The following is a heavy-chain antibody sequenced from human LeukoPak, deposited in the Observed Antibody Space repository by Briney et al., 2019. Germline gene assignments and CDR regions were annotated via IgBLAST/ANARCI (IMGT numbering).Heavy chain of an antibody. CDR1: GGSISSSNW. CDR3: AGVDILTGSYLDY. J-gene: IGHJ4*02. V-gene: IGHV4-4*02. D-gene: IGHD3-9*01. Sequence: SETLSLTCAVSGGSISSSNWWSWVRQPPGKGLEWIGEIYHSGSTNYNPSLKSRVTISVDKSKNQFSLKLSSVTAADTAVYYCAGVDILTGSYLDYWGQGTLVTVSS. CDR2: IYHSGST.